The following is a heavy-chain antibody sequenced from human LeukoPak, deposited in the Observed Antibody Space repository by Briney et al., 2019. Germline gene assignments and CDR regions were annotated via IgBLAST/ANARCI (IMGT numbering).Heavy chain of an antibody. Sequence: SETLSLTCTVSGGSISSGSYYWTWIRQPAGEGLEWIGRIYSSGSTNYNPSLKSRVTISADTSKNQFSLNLSSVTAADTAVYYCARGIGSGSYWDWGQGTLSSFPQ. V-gene: IGHV4-61*02. CDR3: ARGIGSGSYWD. CDR2: IYSSGST. J-gene: IGHJ4*02. D-gene: IGHD3-10*01. CDR1: GGSISSGSYY.